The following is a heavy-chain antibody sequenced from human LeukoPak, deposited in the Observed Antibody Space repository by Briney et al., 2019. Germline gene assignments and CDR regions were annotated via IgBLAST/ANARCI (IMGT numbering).Heavy chain of an antibody. V-gene: IGHV5-10-1*01. Sequence: GESLKISCEGSGYSFTSYWITWVRQMPGKGLEWMGRIDPSDSYTNYSPSFQGHVTISADKSISTAYLQWSSLKASDSAIYYCAREPRGYCSGGNCWYYWGQGTLVTVSS. CDR2: IDPSDSYT. J-gene: IGHJ4*02. CDR1: GYSFTSYW. D-gene: IGHD2-15*01. CDR3: AREPRGYCSGGNCWYY.